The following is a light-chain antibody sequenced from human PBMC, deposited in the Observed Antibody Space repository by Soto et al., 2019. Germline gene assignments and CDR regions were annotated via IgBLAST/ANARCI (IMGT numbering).Light chain of an antibody. CDR2: DAS. CDR3: QPYNNWPLT. CDR1: QTISSW. V-gene: IGKV1-5*01. Sequence: GDRVTITCRASQTISSWLDWYQQKPGKAPKLLIYDASSLESGVPSRFSGSGSETEFTLTISSLQPDDFAIYYCQPYNNWPLTFGGGTKVDIK. J-gene: IGKJ4*01.